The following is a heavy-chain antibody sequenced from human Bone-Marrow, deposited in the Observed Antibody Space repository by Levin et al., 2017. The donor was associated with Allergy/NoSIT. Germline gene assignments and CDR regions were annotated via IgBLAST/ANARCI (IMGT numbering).Heavy chain of an antibody. CDR2: VSASGST. J-gene: IGHJ5*02. CDR3: ARERRFQSREGGFDP. Sequence: NTSETLSLTCSVSGESIYNSYWMWVRQPPGKGLEWIGYVSASGSTNYNPSLKSRVTISVDVSSNQFYLKVTSVTIGDTAVYYCARERRFQSREGGFDPWGQGLLATVSS. CDR1: GESIYNSY. D-gene: IGHD1-26*01. V-gene: IGHV4-4*08.